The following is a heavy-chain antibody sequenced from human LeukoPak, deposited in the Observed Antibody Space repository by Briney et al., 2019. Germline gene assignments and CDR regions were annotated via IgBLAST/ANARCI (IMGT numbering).Heavy chain of an antibody. V-gene: IGHV1-2*04. CDR1: GYTFTGYY. Sequence: ASVKVSCKASGYTFTGYYMHWVRQAPGQGLEWMGWINPNSGGTNYAQKFQGWVTMTRDTSISTAYMELSRLRSDDTAVYYCARDGLPFTYGGDGRMDVWGKGTTVTVSS. CDR2: INPNSGGT. J-gene: IGHJ6*04. D-gene: IGHD1-26*01. CDR3: ARDGLPFTYGGDGRMDV.